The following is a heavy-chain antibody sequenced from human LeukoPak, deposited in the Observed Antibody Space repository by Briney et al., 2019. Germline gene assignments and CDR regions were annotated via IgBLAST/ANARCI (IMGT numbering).Heavy chain of an antibody. J-gene: IGHJ6*03. CDR2: ISYDGSNE. Sequence: GRSLRLSCAASGFTFSSYVMHWVRQAPGKGLEWVAIISYDGSNEYYADSVKGRFTISRDNSKNTLYLKMNSLRAEDTAVYYCARDSIPHGYYYYMDVWGKGTTVTVSS. V-gene: IGHV3-30*04. CDR1: GFTFSSYV. CDR3: ARDSIPHGYYYYMDV.